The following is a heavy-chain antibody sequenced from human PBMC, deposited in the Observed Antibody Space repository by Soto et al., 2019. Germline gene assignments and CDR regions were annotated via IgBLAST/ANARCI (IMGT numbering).Heavy chain of an antibody. CDR1: GNSISTGYY. CDR2: IYQSGTT. V-gene: IGHV4-38-2*01. CDR3: ARGARVVAATYNWLDP. Sequence: SETLSLTCAVSGNSISTGYYWGWIRQSPGKGLEWIGSIYQSGTTYYSPSLKSRVTISVDTSKNQFSLKLSSVTAADTAVYYCARGARVVAATYNWLDPWGQGTPVPVYS. J-gene: IGHJ5*02. D-gene: IGHD2-15*01.